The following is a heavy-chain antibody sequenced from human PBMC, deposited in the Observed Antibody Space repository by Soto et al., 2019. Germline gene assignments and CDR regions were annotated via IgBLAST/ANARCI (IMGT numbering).Heavy chain of an antibody. J-gene: IGHJ4*02. CDR3: ARSRGANWYFDY. CDR1: GGSFSGYY. Sequence: PSETLSLTCAVYGGSFSGYYWCWILQPPGKGLEWIGYIYYSGSTNYTPSLKSRVTISVDTSKNQFSLKLSSVTAADTAVYYCARSRGANWYFDYWGQGTLVTVSS. CDR2: IYYSGST. V-gene: IGHV4-59*01. D-gene: IGHD1-1*01.